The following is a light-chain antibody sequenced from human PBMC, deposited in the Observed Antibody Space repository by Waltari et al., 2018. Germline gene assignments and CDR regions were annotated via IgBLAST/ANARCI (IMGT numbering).Light chain of an antibody. Sequence: IVLTQSPGTLSLSPGERATLSCRASQSFGTFLVWYKQKPGQAPRLLIQGASTRATGTPDRFSGSGSGTDFSLTISRLEPEDFAMYYCQHYVRLPVTFGQGTKVEI. J-gene: IGKJ1*01. CDR2: GAS. CDR1: QSFGTF. V-gene: IGKV3-20*01. CDR3: QHYVRLPVT.